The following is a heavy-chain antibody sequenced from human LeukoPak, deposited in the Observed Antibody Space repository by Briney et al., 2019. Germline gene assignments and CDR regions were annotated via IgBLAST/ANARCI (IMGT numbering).Heavy chain of an antibody. CDR2: ISGSGGST. CDR1: GFTFSSYA. D-gene: IGHD4-17*01. Sequence: QSGGSLRLSCAASGFTFSSYAMSWVRQAPGKGLEWVSAISGSGGSTYYADSVKGRFTISRDNSKNTLYLQMNSLRAEDTAEYYCAKKMTTVITFDYWGQGTLVTVSS. J-gene: IGHJ4*02. CDR3: AKKMTTVITFDY. V-gene: IGHV3-23*01.